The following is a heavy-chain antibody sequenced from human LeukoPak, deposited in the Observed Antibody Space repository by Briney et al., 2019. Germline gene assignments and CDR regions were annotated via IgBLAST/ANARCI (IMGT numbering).Heavy chain of an antibody. CDR2: INHSGTT. V-gene: IGHV4-34*01. J-gene: IGHJ1*01. CDR1: GGSFSGYY. Sequence: PSETLSLTCAVYGGSFSGYYWSWIRQPPGKGLEWIGEINHSGTTNYNPSLKSRVTISVDTSKNQFSLKLSSVTAADTAVYYCALTVDYDSSGYYCEVQHWGQGTLVTVSS. CDR3: ALTVDYDSSGYYCEVQH. D-gene: IGHD3-22*01.